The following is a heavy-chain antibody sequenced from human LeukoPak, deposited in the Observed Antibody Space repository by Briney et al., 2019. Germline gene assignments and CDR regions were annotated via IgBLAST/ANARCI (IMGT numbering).Heavy chain of an antibody. CDR2: ISSSSSYI. J-gene: IGHJ4*02. D-gene: IGHD1-26*01. V-gene: IGHV3-21*01. CDR1: GFTFSSYS. Sequence: GGSLRLSCAASGFTFSSYSMNWVRQAPGKGLEWVSSISSSSSYIYYADSVKGRFTISSDNAKNSLYLQMNSLRAEDTAVYYCARDWELTLDYWGQGTLVTVSS. CDR3: ARDWELTLDY.